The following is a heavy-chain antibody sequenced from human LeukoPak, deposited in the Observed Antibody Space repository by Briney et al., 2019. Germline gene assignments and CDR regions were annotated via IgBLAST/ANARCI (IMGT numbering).Heavy chain of an antibody. Sequence: GGSLRLSCAASGFTFSSYAMHWVRQAPGKGLEWVAVISYDGSNKYYADSVKGRFTISRDNSKNTLYLQMNSLRAEDTAVYYCARGQVYYYDSSGYWKDAFDIWGQGTMVTVSS. CDR2: ISYDGSNK. V-gene: IGHV3-30-3*01. J-gene: IGHJ3*02. D-gene: IGHD3-22*01. CDR3: ARGQVYYYDSSGYWKDAFDI. CDR1: GFTFSSYA.